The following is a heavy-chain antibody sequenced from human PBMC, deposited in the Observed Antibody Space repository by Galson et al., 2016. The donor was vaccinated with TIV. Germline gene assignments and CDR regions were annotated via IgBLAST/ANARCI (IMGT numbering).Heavy chain of an antibody. D-gene: IGHD6-6*01. CDR3: ARAGVGAARDGGDY. CDR2: IIPIIGMT. V-gene: IGHV1-69*02. J-gene: IGHJ4*01. Sequence: SVKVSCKASGSIFSSYTIFWVRQAPGQGLEWMGRIIPIIGMTNYAQKFQGRVTVTADTSTNTAYMELGSLRSEDTAIYYCARAGVGAARDGGDYWGQEPWSPSPQ. CDR1: GSIFSSYT.